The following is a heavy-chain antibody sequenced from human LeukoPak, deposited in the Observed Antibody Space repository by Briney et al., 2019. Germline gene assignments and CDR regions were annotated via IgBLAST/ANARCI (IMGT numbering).Heavy chain of an antibody. V-gene: IGHV4-30-4*08. CDR3: ARATAANFDY. D-gene: IGHD2-15*01. CDR1: GGSISSGDYY. J-gene: IGHJ4*02. Sequence: SETLSLTCTVSGGSISSGDYYWSWIRQPPGKGLEWIGYIYYSGSTYHNPSLKSRVTISVDTSKNQFSLKLSSVTAADTAVYYCARATAANFDYWGQGTVVTVSS. CDR2: IYYSGST.